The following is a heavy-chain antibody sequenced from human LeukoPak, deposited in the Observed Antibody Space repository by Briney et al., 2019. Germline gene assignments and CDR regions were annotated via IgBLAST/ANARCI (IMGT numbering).Heavy chain of an antibody. V-gene: IGHV3-23*01. J-gene: IGHJ4*02. D-gene: IGHD2-2*01. CDR2: ISGSGGST. Sequence: GGSLRLSCVASGFTFSSYAMSWVRQAPGKGLEWVSGISGSGGSTYYADSVKGRLTISRDNSKNTLYLQMNSLRAEDTATYYCAVEDCSSISCYFFWGQGTLLTVSS. CDR3: AVEDCSSISCYFF. CDR1: GFTFSSYA.